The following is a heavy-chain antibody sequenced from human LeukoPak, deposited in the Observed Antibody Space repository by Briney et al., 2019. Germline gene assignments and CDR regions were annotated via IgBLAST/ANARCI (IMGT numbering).Heavy chain of an antibody. CDR1: GYTSTSYG. CDR2: ISAYNGNT. J-gene: IGHJ5*02. V-gene: IGHV1-18*01. CDR3: ARVSNYYDFWSGYYRVKDWFGP. Sequence: ASVKVSCKASGYTSTSYGISWVRQAPGQGLEWMGWISAYNGNTNYARKLQGRVTMTTDTSTSTAYMELRSLRSDDTAVYYCARVSNYYDFWSGYYRVKDWFGPWGQGTLVTVSS. D-gene: IGHD3-3*01.